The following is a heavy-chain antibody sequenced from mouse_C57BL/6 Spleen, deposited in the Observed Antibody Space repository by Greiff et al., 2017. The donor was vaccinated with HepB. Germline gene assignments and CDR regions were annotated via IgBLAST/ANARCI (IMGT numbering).Heavy chain of an antibody. D-gene: IGHD1-1*01. CDR1: GYSITSGYY. CDR3: ARGGLLRGAMDY. V-gene: IGHV3-6*01. J-gene: IGHJ4*01. Sequence: VQLQQSGPGLVKPSQSLSLTCSVTGYSITSGYYWNWIRQFPGNKLEWMGYISYDGSNNYNPSLKNRISITRDTSKNQFFLKLNSVTTEDTATYYCARGGLLRGAMDYWGQGTSVTVSS. CDR2: ISYDGSN.